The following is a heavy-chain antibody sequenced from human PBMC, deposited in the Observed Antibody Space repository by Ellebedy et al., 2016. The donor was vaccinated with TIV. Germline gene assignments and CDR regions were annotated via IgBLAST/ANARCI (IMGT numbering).Heavy chain of an antibody. Sequence: PGGSLRLSCAASGFTFSSYVMHWVRQAPGKGLEWVAVISYDGSNRYYADSVKGRFTISRDNSKSTLYLQMNSLRVEDTAVYYCAAGYCTDGVCSGPLDYWGQGTLVTVSS. V-gene: IGHV3-30-3*01. CDR1: GFTFSSYV. CDR3: AAGYCTDGVCSGPLDY. CDR2: ISYDGSNR. D-gene: IGHD2-8*01. J-gene: IGHJ4*02.